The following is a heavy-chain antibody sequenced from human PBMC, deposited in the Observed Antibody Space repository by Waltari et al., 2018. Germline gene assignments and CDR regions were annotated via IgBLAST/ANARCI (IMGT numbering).Heavy chain of an antibody. V-gene: IGHV1-69*01. D-gene: IGHD2-2*01. CDR1: GGTFSSYA. CDR2: ISPIFGQA. Sequence: QVQLVQSGAEVKKPGSSVKVSCKASGGTFSSYAISWVRQAPGQGLEWMGGISPIFGQANYAQKFTGRVTITADESTSTAYMELSSLRSEDTAVYYCARADVVVPAAEYYYGMDVWGQGTTVTVSS. CDR3: ARADVVVPAAEYYYGMDV. J-gene: IGHJ6*02.